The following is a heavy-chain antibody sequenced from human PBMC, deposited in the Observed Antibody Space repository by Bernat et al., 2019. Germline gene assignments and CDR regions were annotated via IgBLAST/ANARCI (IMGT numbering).Heavy chain of an antibody. D-gene: IGHD3-16*01. CDR3: AREGGAVYSFDY. V-gene: IGHV3-7*03. J-gene: IGHJ4*02. Sequence: EVQLVESGGGLVQPGGSLRLSCAASGFAFNTNWMTWVRQAPGKGLEWVANINQDGSEKHYVNSVKGRFTIFRDNSNGSLFLQMNSLRAEDTAYYYCAREGGAVYSFDYWGQGALVTVSS. CDR2: INQDGSEK. CDR1: GFAFNTNW.